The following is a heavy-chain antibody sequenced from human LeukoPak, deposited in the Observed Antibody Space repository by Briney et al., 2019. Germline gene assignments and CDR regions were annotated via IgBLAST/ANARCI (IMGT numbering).Heavy chain of an antibody. CDR3: AKESQSLYSLDY. D-gene: IGHD2-15*01. CDR1: GFTFRSFG. V-gene: IGHV3-30*18. J-gene: IGHJ4*02. CDR2: ISYHGTNI. Sequence: GESLRLSCAASGFTFRSFGMHWVRQAPGKGLEWVAVISYHGTNIYYADSIKGRFTISRDNSKNTLYLQMDSLRAEDTAVYYCAKESQSLYSLDYWGQGTLVTVSS.